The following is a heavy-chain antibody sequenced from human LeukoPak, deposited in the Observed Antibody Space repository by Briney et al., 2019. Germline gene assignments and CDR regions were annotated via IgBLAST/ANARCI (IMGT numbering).Heavy chain of an antibody. D-gene: IGHD2-2*01. Sequence: QSGGSLRLSCAASGLTFSSHWMHWVRQAPGKGLEWVAGIQSNGRNKYYVDSVKGRFAISRDNSKSTLYLQVNSLRVEDTALYYCARESEGGTGTSCPDYWGQGTLATVSS. V-gene: IGHV3-30*03. CDR3: ARESEGGTGTSCPDY. J-gene: IGHJ4*02. CDR2: IQSNGRNK. CDR1: GLTFSSHW.